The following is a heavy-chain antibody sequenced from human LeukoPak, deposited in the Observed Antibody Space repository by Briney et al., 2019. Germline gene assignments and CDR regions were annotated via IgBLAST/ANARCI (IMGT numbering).Heavy chain of an antibody. D-gene: IGHD3-10*01. Sequence: SETLSLTCSVSGGSISRYYWSWIRQPPGKGLEWIGYIYYSGSTNYNPSLKSRVTISVDTSKNQFSLKLSSVTAADTAVYYCARHRKITMVRGVTTMPFDYWGQGTLVTVSS. CDR3: ARHRKITMVRGVTTMPFDY. CDR1: GGSISRYY. V-gene: IGHV4-59*08. J-gene: IGHJ4*02. CDR2: IYYSGST.